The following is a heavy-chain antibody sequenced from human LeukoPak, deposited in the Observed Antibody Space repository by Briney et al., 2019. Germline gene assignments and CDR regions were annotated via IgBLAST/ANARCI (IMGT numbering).Heavy chain of an antibody. V-gene: IGHV4-59*01. CDR3: ARTRRHYYGSGKNLTPWPAGLDV. Sequence: AETLSLTCTVSGGSFSDYYWTWIWQSPGKGLEWIGYSGSTNYNPSLKSRVTISVDTSKRHFSLTLSSVTEADTVVYYCARTRRHYYGSGKNLTPWPAGLDVWGRGTTVIVS. J-gene: IGHJ6*02. CDR2: SGST. D-gene: IGHD3-10*01. CDR1: GGSFSDYY.